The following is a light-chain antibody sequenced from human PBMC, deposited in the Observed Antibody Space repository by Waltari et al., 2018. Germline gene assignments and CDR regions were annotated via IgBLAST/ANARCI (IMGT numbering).Light chain of an antibody. CDR3: AAWDDSLSVSYV. J-gene: IGLJ1*01. CDR2: RNN. CDR1: SSNIGNNY. V-gene: IGLV1-47*01. Sequence: QSVLTQPPSTSGTPGQRVSLPCSGCSSNIGNNYVFCYQHRPGTAPKPLIYRNNQRPPGVPDRFSGSKSGTSASLAISGLRPEDEATYYCAAWDDSLSVSYVFGTGTKVTVL.